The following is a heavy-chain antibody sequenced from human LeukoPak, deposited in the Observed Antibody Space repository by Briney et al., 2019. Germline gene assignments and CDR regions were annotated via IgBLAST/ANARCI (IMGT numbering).Heavy chain of an antibody. D-gene: IGHD3-3*01. V-gene: IGHV1-2*02. Sequence: ASVKVSCRASGYTFTGYYMHWVRQAPGQGLEWMGWINPNSGGTNYAQKFQGRVTMTRDTSISTAYMELSRLRSDDTAVYYCARVGDASHDFWRGYYLSWSGEFDPWGQGTLVTVSS. CDR2: INPNSGGT. J-gene: IGHJ5*02. CDR3: ARVGDASHDFWRGYYLSWSGEFDP. CDR1: GYTFTGYY.